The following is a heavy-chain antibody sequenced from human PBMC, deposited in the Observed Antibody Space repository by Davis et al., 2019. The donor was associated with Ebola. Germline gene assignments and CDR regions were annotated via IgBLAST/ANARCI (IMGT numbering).Heavy chain of an antibody. V-gene: IGHV1-69*13. Sequence: AASVKVSCKASGGTFSSYAISWVRQAPGQGLEWMGGIIPIVGTANYAQKFQGRVTITADESTSTAYMELSSLRSEDTAVYYCVRGRYCSSTSCYNGFWAYWGQGTLVTVSS. D-gene: IGHD2-2*02. CDR1: GGTFSSYA. CDR3: VRGRYCSSTSCYNGFWAY. J-gene: IGHJ4*02. CDR2: IIPIVGTA.